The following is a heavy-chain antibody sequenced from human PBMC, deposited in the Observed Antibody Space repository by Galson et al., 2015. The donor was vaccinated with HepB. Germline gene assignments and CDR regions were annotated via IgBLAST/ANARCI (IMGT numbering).Heavy chain of an antibody. Sequence: SVKVSCKASGYTFSNYALNWVRQAPGQGLEWMGWINVYKGNTTYAQKFQGRVTMTRDTSTGTAYMVLRSLRSDDTAVYYCARDYMVTTKHWFDPWGQGTLVTVSS. CDR2: INVYKGNT. D-gene: IGHD2-21*02. CDR1: GYTFSNYA. CDR3: ARDYMVTTKHWFDP. V-gene: IGHV1-18*01. J-gene: IGHJ5*02.